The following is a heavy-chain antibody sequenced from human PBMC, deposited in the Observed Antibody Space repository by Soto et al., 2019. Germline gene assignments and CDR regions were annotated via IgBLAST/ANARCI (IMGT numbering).Heavy chain of an antibody. CDR1: GGPIISSTYY. CDR3: ARRSSSSLGSLFDP. Sequence: SETLSLTCTVSGGPIISSTYYWDWIRQPPGKGLEWIGAMYYTGTKNYNPCLESRVTMSVDTSKNQFSLKLSSVTPADTAVYYCARRSSSSLGSLFDPWGRGILVTVSS. CDR2: MYYTGTK. V-gene: IGHV4-39*01. J-gene: IGHJ5*02. D-gene: IGHD6-6*01.